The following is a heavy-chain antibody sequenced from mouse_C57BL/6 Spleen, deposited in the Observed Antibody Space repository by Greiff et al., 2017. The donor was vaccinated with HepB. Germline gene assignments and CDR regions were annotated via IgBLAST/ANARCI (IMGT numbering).Heavy chain of an antibody. Sequence: VKLLESGPGLVAPSQSLSITCTVSGFSFTSYAISWVRQPPGKGLEWLGVIWTGGGTNDNSALKSRLSISKDNSKSQVFLKMNSLQTYYTARYYCAREAPLYSSSYDYWGQGTTLTVSS. CDR1: GFSFTSYA. J-gene: IGHJ2*01. CDR3: AREAPLYSSSYDY. D-gene: IGHD1-1*01. CDR2: IWTGGGT. V-gene: IGHV2-9-1*01.